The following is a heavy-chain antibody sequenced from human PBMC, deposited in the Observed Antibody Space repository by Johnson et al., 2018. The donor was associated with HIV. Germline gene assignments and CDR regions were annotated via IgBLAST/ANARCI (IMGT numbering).Heavy chain of an antibody. V-gene: IGHV3-9*01. Sequence: VQLVESGGGLVQPGRSLRLSCAASGFTFDDYAMHWVRQAPGKGLEWVSGISWNSGSIGYADSVKGRFTISRDNAKNSLYLQMHSLRADDTALYYCARGVGSTTVAAFDIWGQGTMVTVSS. CDR1: GFTFDDYA. J-gene: IGHJ3*02. CDR3: ARGVGSTTVAAFDI. CDR2: ISWNSGSI. D-gene: IGHD1-26*01.